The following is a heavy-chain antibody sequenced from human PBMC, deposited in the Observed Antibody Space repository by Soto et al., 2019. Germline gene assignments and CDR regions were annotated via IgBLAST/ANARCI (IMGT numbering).Heavy chain of an antibody. D-gene: IGHD6-19*01. CDR2: FDPEDGET. J-gene: IGHJ5*02. CDR1: GYTLTELS. CDR3: ATDYSSRFLAVAGTSNWFDP. V-gene: IGHV1-24*01. Sequence: ASVKVSCKVSGYTLTELSMHWVRQAPGKGLEWMGGFDPEDGETIYAQKIQGRVTMTEDTSTDTAYMELSSLRSEDTAVYYCATDYSSRFLAVAGTSNWFDPWGQGTLVTVSS.